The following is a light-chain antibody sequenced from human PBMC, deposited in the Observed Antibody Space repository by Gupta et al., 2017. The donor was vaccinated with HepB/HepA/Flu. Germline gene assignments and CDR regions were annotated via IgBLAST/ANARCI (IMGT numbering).Light chain of an antibody. V-gene: IGKV3-15*01. CDR3: QQGNDWPIT. CDR2: GAS. J-gene: IGKJ4*01. Sequence: EIVMTQSPATLSVSPGERATLSCRASQSVSSSNLGWYQQKPGQPPRLLIYGASTRATDFPARFSGSGYGTEFTLTISSRQSEDFAVYYCQQGNDWPITFGRRTKVEIK. CDR1: QSVSSSN.